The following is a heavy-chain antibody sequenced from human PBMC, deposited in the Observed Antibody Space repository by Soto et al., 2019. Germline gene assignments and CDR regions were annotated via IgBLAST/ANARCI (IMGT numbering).Heavy chain of an antibody. J-gene: IGHJ6*02. CDR1: GGTFSSHA. CDR2: IIPIFGTA. D-gene: IGHD3-10*01. V-gene: IGHV1-69*01. CDR3: ARSSGSYGPRNYGMDV. Sequence: QVQLVQSGAEVKKPGSSVKFSCKASGGTFSSHAISWVRQAPGQGLEWRGGIIPIFGTANYAQKFQGRVTITADESTSTAYRELSSLRSEDTAVYSCARSSGSYGPRNYGMDVWGQGTTVTVSS.